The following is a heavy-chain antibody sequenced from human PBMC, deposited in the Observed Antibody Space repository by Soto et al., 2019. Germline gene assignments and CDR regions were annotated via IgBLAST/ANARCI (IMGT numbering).Heavy chain of an antibody. CDR2: IYYSGST. Sequence: QVQLQESGPGLVKPSQTLSLTCTVSGGSISSGDYYWSWIRQPPGKGLEWIGYIYYSGSTYYNPTLKSRVTISVDTSKNQFSLKLSSVTAADTAVYYCAREENSGSYYVWFDPWGQGTLVTVSS. J-gene: IGHJ5*02. CDR3: AREENSGSYYVWFDP. CDR1: GGSISSGDYY. V-gene: IGHV4-30-4*01. D-gene: IGHD1-26*01.